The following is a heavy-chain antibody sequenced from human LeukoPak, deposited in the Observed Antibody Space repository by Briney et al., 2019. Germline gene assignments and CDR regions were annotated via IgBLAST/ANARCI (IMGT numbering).Heavy chain of an antibody. V-gene: IGHV3-33*01. CDR2: IRYDGSNK. CDR1: GFTFSSYG. CDR3: ARVRKDYGDYSYYYYYMDV. Sequence: QTWRSLRLSCAASGFTFSSYGMHWVRQAPGKGLEWVAFIRYDGSNKYYADSVKGRFTISRDNAKNSLYLQMNSLRAEDTAVYYCARVRKDYGDYSYYYYYMDVWGKGTTVTISS. D-gene: IGHD4-17*01. J-gene: IGHJ6*03.